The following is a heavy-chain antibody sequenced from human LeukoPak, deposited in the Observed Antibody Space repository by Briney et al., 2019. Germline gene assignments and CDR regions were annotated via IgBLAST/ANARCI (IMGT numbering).Heavy chain of an antibody. CDR1: GGTFSRYT. D-gene: IGHD3-22*01. V-gene: IGHV1-69*13. J-gene: IGHJ4*02. Sequence: SVKVSCKASGGTFSRYTITWVRQAPGQGLEWTGGITPIFGTPNYAQKFQGRVTITADESTSTAYMELSSLRSEDTAVYYCARGGSSGSSGLDYWGQGTQVTVSS. CDR2: ITPIFGTP. CDR3: ARGGSSGSSGLDY.